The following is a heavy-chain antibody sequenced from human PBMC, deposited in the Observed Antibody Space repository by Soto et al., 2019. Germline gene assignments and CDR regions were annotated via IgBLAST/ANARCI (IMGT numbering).Heavy chain of an antibody. CDR2: TSDDGTNE. CDR3: AKDIGSSSHFNPRNPHFYNGMDV. CDR1: GFTLSDHA. V-gene: IGHV3-30*18. Sequence: QVQLVESGGGVVQPGRSLRLSCVTSGFTLSDHAMHWVRQPPGKAPEWVALTSDDGTNEFYADSVKGRFTISRDNSQSTVYLQMSSLRSEDTALYYCAKDIGSSSHFNPRNPHFYNGMDVWGQGTRVTVSS. D-gene: IGHD3-10*01. J-gene: IGHJ6*02.